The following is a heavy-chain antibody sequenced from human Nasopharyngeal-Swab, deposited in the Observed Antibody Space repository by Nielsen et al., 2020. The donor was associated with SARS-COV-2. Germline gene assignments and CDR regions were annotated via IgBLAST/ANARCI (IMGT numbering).Heavy chain of an antibody. CDR2: ISAYNGNT. CDR3: ARDLPGAFGLVVAVAALDY. Sequence: WVRQAPGQGLEWMGWISAYNGNTNYAQKLQGRVTMTTDTSTSTAYMELRSLRSDDTAVYYCARDLPGAFGLVVAVAALDYWGQGTLVTVSS. V-gene: IGHV1-18*01. J-gene: IGHJ4*02. D-gene: IGHD2-15*01.